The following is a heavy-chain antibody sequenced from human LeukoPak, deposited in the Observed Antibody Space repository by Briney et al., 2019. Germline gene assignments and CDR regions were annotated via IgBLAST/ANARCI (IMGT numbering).Heavy chain of an antibody. CDR1: GGTFSSYA. CDR3: ARVESITIFGVAHYNWFDP. Sequence: SAQDFCKASGGTFSSYAFSWVRQDTGQGVEWMGGIIHIFGTANYAQKFQGRVTITTDESTSTAYMELSSLRSEDTAVYYCARVESITIFGVAHYNWFDPWGQGTLVTVSS. CDR2: IIHIFGTA. D-gene: IGHD3-3*01. J-gene: IGHJ5*02. V-gene: IGHV1-69*05.